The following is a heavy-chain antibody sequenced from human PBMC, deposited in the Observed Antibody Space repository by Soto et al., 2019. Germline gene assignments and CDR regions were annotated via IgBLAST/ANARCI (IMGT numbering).Heavy chain of an antibody. CDR3: ATEYPGTVTTDY. CDR2: FDPEDGET. CDR1: GYTLTELS. V-gene: IGHV1-24*01. Sequence: ASVKVSCKVSGYTLTELSMHWVRQAPGKGLEWMGGFDPEDGETIYAQKFQGRVTMTEDTSTDTAYMELSSLRSEDTAVYYCATEYPGTVTTDYRAQRTPVTVSS. J-gene: IGHJ4*02. D-gene: IGHD4-17*01.